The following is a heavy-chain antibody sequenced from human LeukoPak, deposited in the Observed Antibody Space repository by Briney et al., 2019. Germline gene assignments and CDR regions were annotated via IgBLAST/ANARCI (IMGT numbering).Heavy chain of an antibody. D-gene: IGHD3-10*01. CDR3: ARGWFGEFPDY. V-gene: IGHV3-21*01. J-gene: IGHJ4*02. CDR1: GFTFSSYT. Sequence: GGSLRLSCAASGFTFSSYTMNWVRQAPGKGLEWVSSISSTSSHVYYADSMKGRFTISRDNAKNSLYLQMNSLRAEDTAVYYCARGWFGEFPDYWGQGTQVTVSS. CDR2: ISSTSSHV.